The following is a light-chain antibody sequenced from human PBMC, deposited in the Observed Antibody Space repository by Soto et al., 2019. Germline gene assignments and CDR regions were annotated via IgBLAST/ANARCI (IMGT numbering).Light chain of an antibody. CDR1: SSDVGGYNY. Sequence: QSVMTQPASVSGSPGHSITISCTGPSSDVGGYNYVSWYQQHPGKAPKLMIYNVSNRPSGVSNRFSGSKSGNTASLTISGLQAEDEADYYCSSYTSSNNLYVFGTGNRSTS. V-gene: IGLV2-14*03. J-gene: IGLJ1*01. CDR2: NVS. CDR3: SSYTSSNNLYV.